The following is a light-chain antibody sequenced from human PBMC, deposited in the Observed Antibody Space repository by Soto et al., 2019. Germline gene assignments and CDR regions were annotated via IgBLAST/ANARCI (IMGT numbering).Light chain of an antibody. CDR2: EVS. V-gene: IGLV2-8*01. CDR3: SSYATGNNVI. Sequence: QSVLTQPPSASGSPGQSVTISCTGTSSDVGGYNYVSWYQQHPGKAPKLMIYEVSNRPSGVPDRFSGSKSGNTASLTVSGLQAEDEADYYCSSYATGNNVIFGGGTKLTVL. J-gene: IGLJ2*01. CDR1: SSDVGGYNY.